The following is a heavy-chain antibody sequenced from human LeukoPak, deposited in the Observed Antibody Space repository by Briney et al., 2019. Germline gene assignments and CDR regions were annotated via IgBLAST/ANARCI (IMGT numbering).Heavy chain of an antibody. V-gene: IGHV4-39*01. CDR3: ARPEGILTGYTNPHWFDP. CDR2: MYYSGST. D-gene: IGHD3-9*01. Sequence: SETLSLTCTVSGGSISSSSYYWGWIRQPPGKGLEWIGSMYYSGSTYYNPSLKIRVTISVDTSKNQFSLKLSSVTAADTAVYYCARPEGILTGYTNPHWFDPWGQGTLVTVSS. CDR1: GGSISSSSYY. J-gene: IGHJ5*02.